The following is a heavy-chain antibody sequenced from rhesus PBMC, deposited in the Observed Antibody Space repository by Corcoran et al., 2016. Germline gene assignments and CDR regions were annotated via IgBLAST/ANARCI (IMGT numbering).Heavy chain of an antibody. CDR2: SNSGGGST. CDR3: AKLYWDDY. J-gene: IGHJ4*01. CDR1: GFTFSSYA. V-gene: IGHV3-103*01. Sequence: EVQLVETGGGLVQPGGSLRLSCAASGFTFSSYAMQWGRQARGKGLEWISASNSGGGSTYYADAVKGRFTISRDNSKNTLSLQRNSLRAEDTAVYYCAKLYWDDYWGQGVLVTVSS. D-gene: IGHD2-21*01.